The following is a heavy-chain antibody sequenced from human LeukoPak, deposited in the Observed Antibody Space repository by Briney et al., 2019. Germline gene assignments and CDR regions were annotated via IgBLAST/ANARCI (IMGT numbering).Heavy chain of an antibody. CDR2: ISWNSGSI. CDR1: GFTFDDHA. D-gene: IGHD6-19*01. CDR3: AKDKSSGWRGSWFDP. V-gene: IGHV3-9*03. J-gene: IGHJ5*02. Sequence: GRSLRLSCAASGFTFDDHAMHWVRQAPGKGLEWVSGISWNSGSIGYADSVKGRFTISRDNAKNSLYLQMNSLRAEDMALYYCAKDKSSGWRGSWFDPWGQGTLVTVSS.